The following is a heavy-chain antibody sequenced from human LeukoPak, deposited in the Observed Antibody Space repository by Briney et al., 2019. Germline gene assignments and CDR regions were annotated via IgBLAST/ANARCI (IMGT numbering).Heavy chain of an antibody. CDR2: IYYSGST. CDR3: ARQGQGSISYMEEFDY. V-gene: IGHV4-39*01. D-gene: IGHD6-13*01. J-gene: IGHJ4*02. CDR1: GRSISSSSYY. Sequence: SETLSLTCTVSGRSISSSSYYWGWIRQPPGKGLEWIGIIYYSGSTYYNPSLKSRVTISVDTSKNQFSLKLSSVTAADTAVYYCARQGQGSISYMEEFDYWGQGTLVTVSS.